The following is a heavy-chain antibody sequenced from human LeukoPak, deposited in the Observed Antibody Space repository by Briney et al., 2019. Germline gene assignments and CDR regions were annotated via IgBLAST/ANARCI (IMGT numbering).Heavy chain of an antibody. D-gene: IGHD3-10*01. CDR2: IYNSGST. CDR1: GYSISSTYY. J-gene: IGHJ4*01. Sequence: SETLSLTCTVSGYSISSTYYWGWIRQPPGKGLEWIGRIYNSGSTNYNPSLKSRVTISVDTSKNQFSLKLSSMTAADTAVYYCARGALLWFGDRMEYYFDYWGQGTLLTVSS. CDR3: ARGALLWFGDRMEYYFDY. V-gene: IGHV4-38-2*02.